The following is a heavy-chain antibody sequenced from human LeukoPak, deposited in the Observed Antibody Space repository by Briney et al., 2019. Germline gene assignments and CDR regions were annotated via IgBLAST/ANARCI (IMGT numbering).Heavy chain of an antibody. J-gene: IGHJ5*02. D-gene: IGHD6-13*01. CDR1: GFTFSSYW. CDR3: ARRRAAVGLGNWFDP. Sequence: PGWSLRLSRAASGFTFSSYWMYWFRQAPGKGLVWVSHINPDGSSTSYADSVKGRFNISRDNAKNTLYLQMNSLRAEDTAVYYCARRRAAVGLGNWFDPWGQGTLVTVSS. V-gene: IGHV3-74*01. CDR2: INPDGSST.